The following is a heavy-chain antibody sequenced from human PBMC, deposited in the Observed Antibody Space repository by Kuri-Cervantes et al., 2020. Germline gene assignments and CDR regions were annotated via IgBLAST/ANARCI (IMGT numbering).Heavy chain of an antibody. CDR1: GFTFSSYW. V-gene: IGHV3-7*01. D-gene: IGHD3-10*01. Sequence: GESLKISCAASGFTFSSYWMSWVRQAPGKGLEWVANIKQDRSEKYYVDSVKGRFTISRDNAKNSLYLQMNSLRAEDTAVYYCARGSTMVRGIYDAFDIWGQGTMVTVSS. CDR2: IKQDRSEK. J-gene: IGHJ3*02. CDR3: ARGSTMVRGIYDAFDI.